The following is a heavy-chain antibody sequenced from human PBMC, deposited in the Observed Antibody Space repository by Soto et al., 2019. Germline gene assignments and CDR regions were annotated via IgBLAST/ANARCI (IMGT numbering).Heavy chain of an antibody. V-gene: IGHV2-5*04. Sequence: QITLKESGPVLVKPTETLTLTCTFSGFSLTTNGVGVGWIRQPPGKAPEWLARVYWDRDRRYNPSLKNRLAITGDTSKNRVVLTMTNMDPVDTGTYYCVKSIRGQGCSGGSCYYTDVWGEGTAVTVSS. CDR2: VYWDRDR. D-gene: IGHD2-15*01. J-gene: IGHJ6*03. CDR1: GFSLTTNGVG. CDR3: VKSIRGQGCSGGSCYYTDV.